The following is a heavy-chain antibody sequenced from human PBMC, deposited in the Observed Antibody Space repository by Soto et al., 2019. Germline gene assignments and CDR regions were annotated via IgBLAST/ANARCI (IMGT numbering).Heavy chain of an antibody. V-gene: IGHV4-34*01. CDR2: INHSGST. CDR1: GGSFSGYY. J-gene: IGHJ4*02. Sequence: PSETLSLTCAVYGGSFSGYYWSWIRQPPGKGLEWIGEINHSGSTNYNPSLKSRVTISVDTSKNQFSLKLSSVTAADTAVYYCARGFDIVATKNYFDYWGQGTRVNVSS. CDR3: ARGFDIVATKNYFDY. D-gene: IGHD5-12*01.